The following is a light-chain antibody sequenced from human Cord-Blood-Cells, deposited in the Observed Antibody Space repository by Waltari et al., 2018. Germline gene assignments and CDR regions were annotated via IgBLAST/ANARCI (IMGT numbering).Light chain of an antibody. J-gene: IGLJ1*01. V-gene: IGLV2-11*01. CDR3: CSYAGSYTLYV. Sequence: QSALTQPRSVSGSPGQSVTISCTGTSSDVGGYNYVSWYQQHPGKAPKLMIYDVSKRPSGVPGRFSCSKAGHTASLTISGLQAEDEADYYCCSYAGSYTLYVFGTGTKVTVL. CDR2: DVS. CDR1: SSDVGGYNY.